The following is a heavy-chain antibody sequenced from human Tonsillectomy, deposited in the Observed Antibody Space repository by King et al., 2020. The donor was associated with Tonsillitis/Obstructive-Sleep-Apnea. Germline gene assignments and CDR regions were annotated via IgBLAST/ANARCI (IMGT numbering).Heavy chain of an antibody. V-gene: IGHV3-15*01. J-gene: IGHJ6*03. CDR3: TAIKDIVVVPAAIGSSYYYYMDV. CDR1: GFTFSNAW. Sequence: VQLVESGGGLVKPGGSLRLSCAASGFTFSNAWMSWVRQAPGKGLEWVGRIKSKTDGGTTDYAAPGKGRFTISRDDSKNTLYLQMNSLKTEDTAVYYCTAIKDIVVVPAAIGSSYYYYMDVWGKGTTVTVSS. D-gene: IGHD2-2*01. CDR2: IKSKTDGGTT.